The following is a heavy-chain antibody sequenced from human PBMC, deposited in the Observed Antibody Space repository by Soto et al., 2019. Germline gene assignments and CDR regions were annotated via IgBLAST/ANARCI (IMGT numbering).Heavy chain of an antibody. CDR3: TRGAGVTANQRHDY. CDR1: GFTFSSYG. V-gene: IGHV3-33*01. J-gene: IGHJ4*02. D-gene: IGHD2-21*02. Sequence: QVQLVASGGGVVQPGRSLRLSCAASGFTFSSYGMHWVRQAPGKGLEWVAVIWYDGSNKYYGDSVRGRFTISRDNSKNTLYLQMNSLRVEDTAVYYCTRGAGVTANQRHDYWCQGTLVTVSS. CDR2: IWYDGSNK.